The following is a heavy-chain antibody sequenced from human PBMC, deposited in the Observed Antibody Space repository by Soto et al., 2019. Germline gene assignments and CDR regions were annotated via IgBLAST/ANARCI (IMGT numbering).Heavy chain of an antibody. V-gene: IGHV4-34*01. CDR1: GGSFSGYY. D-gene: IGHD3-10*01. CDR2: INHSGST. CDR3: ARGPWRLWFETTPNWFDP. J-gene: IGHJ5*02. Sequence: KPSETLSLTCAVYGGSFSGYYWSWIRQPPGKGLEWIGEINHSGSTNYNPSLKSRVTISVDTSKNQFSLKLSSVTAADTAVYYCARGPWRLWFETTPNWFDPWGQGTLVTVSS.